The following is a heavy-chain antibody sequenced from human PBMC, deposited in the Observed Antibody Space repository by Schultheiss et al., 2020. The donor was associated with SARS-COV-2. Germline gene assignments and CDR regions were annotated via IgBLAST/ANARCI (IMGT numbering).Heavy chain of an antibody. CDR3: ARLMNDYIWGSYRYGSGWFDP. V-gene: IGHV4-39*07. CDR1: GGSISSSSSY. D-gene: IGHD3-16*02. J-gene: IGHJ5*02. CDR2: INHSGST. Sequence: SETLSLTCTVSGGSISSSSSYWGWIRQPPGKGLEWIGEINHSGSTNYNPSLKSRVTISVDTSKNQFSLKLSSVTAADTAVYYCARLMNDYIWGSYRYGSGWFDPWGQGTLVTVSS.